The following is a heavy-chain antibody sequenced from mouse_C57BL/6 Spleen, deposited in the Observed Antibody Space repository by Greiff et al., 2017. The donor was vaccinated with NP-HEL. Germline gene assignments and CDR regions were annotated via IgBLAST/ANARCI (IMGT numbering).Heavy chain of an antibody. Sequence: VKLQESGAELVKPGASVKMSCKASGYTFTTYPIEWMKQNHGKSLEWIGNFHPYNDDTKYNEKFKGKATLTVEKSSSTVYLELSRLTSDDSAVYYCARGGSIYYEGSYAMDYWGQGTSVTVSS. D-gene: IGHD2-4*01. CDR3: ARGGSIYYEGSYAMDY. CDR2: FHPYNDDT. V-gene: IGHV1-47*01. CDR1: GYTFTTYP. J-gene: IGHJ4*01.